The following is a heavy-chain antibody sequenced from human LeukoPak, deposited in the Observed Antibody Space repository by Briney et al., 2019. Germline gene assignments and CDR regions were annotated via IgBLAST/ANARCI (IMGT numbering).Heavy chain of an antibody. J-gene: IGHJ3*02. V-gene: IGHV3-21*01. CDR2: ISSSSSYI. CDR1: GFTFSSYS. CDR3: ARGLGWELLGAFDI. D-gene: IGHD1-26*01. Sequence: PGGSLRLSCAASGFTFSSYSMNWVRQAPGKGLEWVSSISSSSSYIYYADSVKGRFTISRDNAKNSLYLQMNSLRAEDTAVYYCARGLGWELLGAFDIWGQGTMVTVSS.